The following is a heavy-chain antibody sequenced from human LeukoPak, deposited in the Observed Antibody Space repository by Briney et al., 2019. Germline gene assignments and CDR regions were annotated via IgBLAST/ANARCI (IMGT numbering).Heavy chain of an antibody. CDR1: GFTFSSYS. Sequence: PGGSLRLSCAASGFTFSSYSMNWVRQAPGKGLEWVSSISSSSSYIYYADSVKGRFTISRDNAKNSLYLQMNSLRAEDTAVYYCARELYNWNYGGIVSGYWGQGTLVTVSS. D-gene: IGHD1-7*01. CDR2: ISSSSSYI. J-gene: IGHJ4*02. CDR3: ARELYNWNYGGIVSGY. V-gene: IGHV3-21*01.